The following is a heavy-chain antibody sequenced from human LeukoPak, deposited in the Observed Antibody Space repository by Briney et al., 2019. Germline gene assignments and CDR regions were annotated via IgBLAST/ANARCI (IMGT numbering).Heavy chain of an antibody. V-gene: IGHV1-46*01. CDR3: ARGGYSGYDLYV. Sequence: ASVKVSCKAFGYTFTSNYMHWVRQAPGQGPEWMGVISPSGGSTTYAQKFQGRVTLTRDMSTSTDYLELSSLRSEDTAVYYCARGGYSGYDLYVWGKGTTVTISS. CDR1: GYTFTSNY. J-gene: IGHJ6*04. D-gene: IGHD5-12*01. CDR2: ISPSGGST.